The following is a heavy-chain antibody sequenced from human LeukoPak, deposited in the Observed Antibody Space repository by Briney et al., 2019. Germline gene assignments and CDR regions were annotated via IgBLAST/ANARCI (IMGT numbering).Heavy chain of an antibody. CDR3: AREGGIAARRARGVDY. Sequence: ASVKVSCKASGYTFTGYYMHWVRQAPGQGLEWMGWTNPNSGGTNYAQKFQGRVTMTRDTSISTAYMELSRLRSDDTAVYYCAREGGIAARRARGVDYWGQGTLVTVSS. CDR1: GYTFTGYY. CDR2: TNPNSGGT. V-gene: IGHV1-2*02. D-gene: IGHD6-6*01. J-gene: IGHJ4*02.